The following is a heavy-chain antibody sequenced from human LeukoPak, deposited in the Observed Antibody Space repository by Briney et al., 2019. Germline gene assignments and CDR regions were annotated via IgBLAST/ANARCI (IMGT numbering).Heavy chain of an antibody. J-gene: IGHJ4*02. Sequence: SETLSLTCTVSGGSISSGGYYWSWIRQPPGKGLEWIGYIYYSGSTYYNPSLKSRVTISVDTSKNQFSLKLSSVTAADTAVYYCARDATIAAAGPGYFDYWGQGTLVTVSS. D-gene: IGHD6-13*01. CDR2: IYYSGST. V-gene: IGHV4-31*03. CDR3: ARDATIAAAGPGYFDY. CDR1: GGSISSGGYY.